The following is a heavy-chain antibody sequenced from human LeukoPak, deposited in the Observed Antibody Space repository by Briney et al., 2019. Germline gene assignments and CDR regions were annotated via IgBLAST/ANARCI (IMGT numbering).Heavy chain of an antibody. D-gene: IGHD6-13*01. Sequence: GGSLRLSCAASGFTVSNNYMSWVRQAPGKGLEWVSVMYRGGSTYYADSVQGRFTMSRDNSKNTLYLQMNSLRAEDTAVYYCARDGGAAAGYWGHGTLVTVSS. V-gene: IGHV3-66*01. CDR1: GFTVSNNY. J-gene: IGHJ4*01. CDR2: MYRGGST. CDR3: ARDGGAAAGY.